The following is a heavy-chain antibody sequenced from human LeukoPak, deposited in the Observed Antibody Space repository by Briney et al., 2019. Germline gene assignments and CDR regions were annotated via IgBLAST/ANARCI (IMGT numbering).Heavy chain of an antibody. Sequence: GGSLRLSCAASGFTFSNYAMSWVRQAPGKGLEWVSTISGGGGSTYYADSVKGRLTISRDNPKNTLYLQMSSLRAEDTALYYCAKSSGDVPPYYYGLDVWGQGTTVTVSS. CDR1: GFTFSNYA. CDR3: AKSSGDVPPYYYGLDV. CDR2: ISGGGGST. V-gene: IGHV3-23*01. J-gene: IGHJ6*02. D-gene: IGHD4-17*01.